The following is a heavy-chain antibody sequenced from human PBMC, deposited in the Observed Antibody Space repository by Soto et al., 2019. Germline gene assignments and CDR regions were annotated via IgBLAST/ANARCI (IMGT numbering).Heavy chain of an antibody. CDR3: ARFYCSGGSCPYWNGMDV. CDR1: GYTFTSYG. J-gene: IGHJ6*02. D-gene: IGHD2-15*01. Sequence: QVQLVQSGAEVKKPGASVKVSCKASGYTFTSYGISWVRQAPGQGLEWMGWISAYNGNTNYAQKLQGRVTMTTDTSTSTAYMELRSLRSDDTAVYYWARFYCSGGSCPYWNGMDVWGQGTTVTVSS. CDR2: ISAYNGNT. V-gene: IGHV1-18*01.